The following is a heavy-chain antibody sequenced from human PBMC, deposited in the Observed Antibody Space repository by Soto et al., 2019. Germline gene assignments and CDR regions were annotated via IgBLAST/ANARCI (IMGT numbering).Heavy chain of an antibody. CDR2: ISSNGGST. CDR3: ARSVVLMEDPDY. D-gene: IGHD2-8*01. CDR1: GFTFSSYA. V-gene: IGHV3-64*01. Sequence: GGSLRLSCAASGFTFSSYAMHWVRQAPGKGLEYVSAISSNGGSTYYANSVKGRFTISRDNSKSTLYLQMGSLRAEDMGVYYCARSVVLMEDPDYWGQGTLVTVSS. J-gene: IGHJ4*02.